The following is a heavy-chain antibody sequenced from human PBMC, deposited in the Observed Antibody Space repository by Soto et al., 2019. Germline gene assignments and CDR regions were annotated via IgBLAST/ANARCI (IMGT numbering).Heavy chain of an antibody. J-gene: IGHJ6*02. Sequence: QVQLVQSGAEVKKPGSSVKVSCKASGGTFSTYAISWVRHAPGQGLEWMGGIIPFFGTINYAQKFQVRVTITADQSTSTASLMLISLRAEDTAVYYTARSQKVNYGAYAQGPNYHYFGMVIWGQGTTVTVSS. V-gene: IGHV1-69*01. CDR2: IIPFFGTI. CDR1: GGTFSTYA. CDR3: ARSQKVNYGAYAQGPNYHYFGMVI. D-gene: IGHD4-17*01.